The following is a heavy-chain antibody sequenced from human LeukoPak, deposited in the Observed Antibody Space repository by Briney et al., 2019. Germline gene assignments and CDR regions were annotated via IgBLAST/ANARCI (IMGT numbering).Heavy chain of an antibody. V-gene: IGHV4-4*02. Sequence: SGTLSLTCTVSGDPVSNSNWWTWVRQPPGKGLEWIGEIYHSGSSNYNPSLKSRVTISVDKSKNQFSLKLSSVTAADTAVYYCAKGGYTDSTNCFDPWGQGTLVTVSS. J-gene: IGHJ5*02. D-gene: IGHD5-24*01. CDR2: IYHSGSS. CDR1: GDPVSNSNW. CDR3: AKGGYTDSTNCFDP.